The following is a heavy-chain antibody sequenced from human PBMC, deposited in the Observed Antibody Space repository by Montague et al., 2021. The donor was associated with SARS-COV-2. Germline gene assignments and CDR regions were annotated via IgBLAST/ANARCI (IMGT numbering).Heavy chain of an antibody. J-gene: IGHJ5*02. V-gene: IGHV4-59*11. D-gene: IGHD6-25*01. Sequence: SETLSLTCTVSGGSIGSHYWSWIRLPPGKGLEWVGHIYYTGITKXXSSLKSRVTISVDTSENQLSLKLDSVTAADTAVYYCARGSGSASAIWFDPWGQGTLVTVSS. CDR1: GGSIGSHY. CDR3: ARGSGSASAIWFDP. CDR2: IYYTGIT.